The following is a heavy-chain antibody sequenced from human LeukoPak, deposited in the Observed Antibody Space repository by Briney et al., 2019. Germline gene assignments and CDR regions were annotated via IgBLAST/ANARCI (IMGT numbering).Heavy chain of an antibody. D-gene: IGHD3-22*01. Sequence: SVKVSCKASGGTFSSYAICWVRQAPGQGLEWMGGIIPIFGTANYAQKFQGRVTITADESTSTAYMELSSLRSEDTAVYYCARERVSWFDPWGQGTLVTVSS. J-gene: IGHJ5*02. CDR3: ARERVSWFDP. CDR1: GGTFSSYA. CDR2: IIPIFGTA. V-gene: IGHV1-69*13.